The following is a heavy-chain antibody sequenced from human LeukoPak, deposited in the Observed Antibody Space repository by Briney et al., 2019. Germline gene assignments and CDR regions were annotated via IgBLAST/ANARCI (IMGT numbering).Heavy chain of an antibody. CDR3: AKRGVVIRVILVGFHKEAYYFDS. J-gene: IGHJ4*02. D-gene: IGHD3-22*01. CDR2: FSGSGGKL. V-gene: IGHV3-23*01. Sequence: PGGSLRLSCAVSGVTLSNYGMSWVREAPGKGLEWVAGFSGSGGKLNYADSVKGRFTISRDNHKNTLYLQMNSLRAEDTAVYFCAKRGVVIRVILVGFHKEAYYFDSWGQGALVTVSS. CDR1: GVTLSNYG.